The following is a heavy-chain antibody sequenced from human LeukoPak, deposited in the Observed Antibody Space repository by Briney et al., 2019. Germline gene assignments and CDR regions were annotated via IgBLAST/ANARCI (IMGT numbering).Heavy chain of an antibody. CDR3: ARDRPNYYGSDGHYYRRDGDY. D-gene: IGHD3-22*01. CDR1: GFTFSIYA. J-gene: IGHJ4*02. CDR2: ITSRGEST. V-gene: IGHV3-23*01. Sequence: GSLRLSCAASGFTFSIYAMSWVRQAPGKGLQWVSSITSRGESTWYVDSVKGRFTTTRDNSENTLYLQMHSLRAEDTAVYYCARDRPNYYGSDGHYYRRDGDYWGRGTLVSVSS.